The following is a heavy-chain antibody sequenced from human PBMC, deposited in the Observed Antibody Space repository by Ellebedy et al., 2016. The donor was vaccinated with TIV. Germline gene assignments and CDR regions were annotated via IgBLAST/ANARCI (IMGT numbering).Heavy chain of an antibody. V-gene: IGHV3-23*01. CDR1: GFTFGISA. CDR2: ISSSGRET. CDR3: AKGVCDASGYFTCYYDS. J-gene: IGHJ4*02. Sequence: PGGSLRLSCAASGFTFGISAMYWVRQTPGKGLQWVSAISSSGRETYYEDSVKGRFTISRDTTKNTLFLQMNSLRAEDTATYYCAKGVCDASGYFTCYYDSWGQGTLVTVSS. D-gene: IGHD3-3*01.